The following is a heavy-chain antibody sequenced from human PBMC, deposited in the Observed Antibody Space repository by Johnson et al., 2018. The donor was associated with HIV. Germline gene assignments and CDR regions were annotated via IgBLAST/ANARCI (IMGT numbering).Heavy chain of an antibody. J-gene: IGHJ3*02. V-gene: IGHV3-30*04. CDR1: GFTFSSYA. Sequence: QVQLVESGGGVVQPGRSLRLSCAASGFTFSSYAMHWVRQAPGKGLAWVAVISYDGGNKYYADYVKGRFHISRDNSKNTLYLQMNSLRAEDTAVYYCARDRGIAARPFRYAFDIWGQGTMVTVSS. CDR2: ISYDGGNK. D-gene: IGHD6-6*01. CDR3: ARDRGIAARPFRYAFDI.